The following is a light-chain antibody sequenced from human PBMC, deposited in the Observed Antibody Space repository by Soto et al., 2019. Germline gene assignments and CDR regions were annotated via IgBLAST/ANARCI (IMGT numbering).Light chain of an antibody. V-gene: IGLV1-40*01. CDR3: QSYDSSLSGSV. Sequence: QSVLTQPPSVSGAPGQRVTISCTESSSNIGAIYNVHWYQQLPGTAPKLLIYGNSNRPSGVPDRFSGSKSGTSASLAITGLQAEDEADYYCQSYDSSLSGSVFGGGTKLTVL. CDR1: SSNIGAIYN. J-gene: IGLJ2*01. CDR2: GNS.